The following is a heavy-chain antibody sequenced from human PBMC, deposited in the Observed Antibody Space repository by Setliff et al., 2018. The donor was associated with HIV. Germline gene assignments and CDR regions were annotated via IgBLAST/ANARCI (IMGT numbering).Heavy chain of an antibody. V-gene: IGHV4-39*01. Sequence: PSETLSLTCSVSGGSIDNNKYYWTWIRQPPGKGLEWTGSIYHTGRTYYNRSLESRLTISIDTSKNQFSLKLTSVTAADTAVYYCARHRQISDWFDPWGQGILVTVSS. CDR1: GGSIDNNKYY. CDR3: ARHRQISDWFDP. J-gene: IGHJ5*02. D-gene: IGHD3-10*01. CDR2: IYHTGRT.